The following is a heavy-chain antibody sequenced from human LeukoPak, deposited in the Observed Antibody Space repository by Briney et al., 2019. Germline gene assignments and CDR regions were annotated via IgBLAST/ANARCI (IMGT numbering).Heavy chain of an antibody. CDR1: GFTFRTYG. Sequence: GGSLRLSCAASGFTFRTYGMHWVRQAPGKGLEWVAVISYDGSNKHYADSVKGRFTISRDNSKNTLYLQMNSLRADDTAVYYCARDSYTSSWYDFDYWGQGTLVTVSS. CDR3: ARDSYTSSWYDFDY. D-gene: IGHD6-13*01. J-gene: IGHJ4*02. CDR2: ISYDGSNK. V-gene: IGHV3-30*03.